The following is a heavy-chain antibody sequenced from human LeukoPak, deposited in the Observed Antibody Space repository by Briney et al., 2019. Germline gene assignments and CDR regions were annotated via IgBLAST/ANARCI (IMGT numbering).Heavy chain of an antibody. CDR3: ARGRYGDYH. D-gene: IGHD4-17*01. Sequence: GGSLRLSCAASGFTFTNYWMFWVRQAPGKGLVRVSGINPDGSTTTYADSVKGRFTISRENAKSTLYLHMNILRVEDTAVYYCARGRYGDYHWGQGTLVTVSS. CDR2: INPDGSTT. J-gene: IGHJ4*02. V-gene: IGHV3-74*01. CDR1: GFTFTNYW.